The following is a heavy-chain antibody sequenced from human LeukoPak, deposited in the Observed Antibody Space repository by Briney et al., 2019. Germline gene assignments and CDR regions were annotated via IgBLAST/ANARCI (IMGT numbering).Heavy chain of an antibody. J-gene: IGHJ4*02. Sequence: PSETLSLTCAVYGVSFSGYYWSWIRQPPGKGLEWIGEINHSGSTNYNPSLKSRVTISVDTSKNQFSLKLSSVTAADTAVYYCARVRYGGYQGDWGQGTLATVSS. CDR2: INHSGST. V-gene: IGHV4-34*01. D-gene: IGHD5-12*01. CDR3: ARVRYGGYQGD. CDR1: GVSFSGYY.